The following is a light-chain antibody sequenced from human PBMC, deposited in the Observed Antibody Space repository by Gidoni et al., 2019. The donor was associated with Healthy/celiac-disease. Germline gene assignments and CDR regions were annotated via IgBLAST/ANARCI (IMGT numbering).Light chain of an antibody. CDR2: AAS. CDR1: QGISRY. CDR3: QQLYSSPWT. Sequence: DIQLTQSPSFLSASVGCRVPITCRASQGISRYLAWYQQKPGKAPKLLIYAASTLQSGVPSRFSGSGSGTEFPLTISSLQPEDFATYYCQQLYSSPWTFGQGTKVEIK. V-gene: IGKV1-9*01. J-gene: IGKJ1*01.